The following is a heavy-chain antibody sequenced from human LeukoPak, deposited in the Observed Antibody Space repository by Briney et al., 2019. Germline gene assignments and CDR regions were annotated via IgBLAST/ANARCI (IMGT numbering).Heavy chain of an antibody. D-gene: IGHD1-26*01. J-gene: IGHJ4*02. CDR1: GGSFSGYY. V-gene: IGHV4-34*01. Sequence: PSETLSLTCAVYGGSFSGYYWSWIRQPPGKGLEWIGEINHSGSTNYNPSLKSRVTISVDTSKNQLSLKLSSVTAADTAVYYCARRYRGKWELPGMWGQGTLVTVSS. CDR2: INHSGST. CDR3: ARRYRGKWELPGM.